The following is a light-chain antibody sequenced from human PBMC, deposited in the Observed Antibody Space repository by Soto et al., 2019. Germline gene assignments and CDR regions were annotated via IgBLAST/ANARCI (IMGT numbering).Light chain of an antibody. CDR2: DAS. J-gene: IGKJ5*01. V-gene: IGKV3-11*02. CDR1: QGISTY. Sequence: LTHSPATFSFSPLDGATLSCTASQGISTYIAWYQQKPGQPPRLLMFDASRRATGIPPRFSGGGFGREFTLTISSLQPEDFAVYYCQQRGESFGQGTRLEIK. CDR3: QQRGES.